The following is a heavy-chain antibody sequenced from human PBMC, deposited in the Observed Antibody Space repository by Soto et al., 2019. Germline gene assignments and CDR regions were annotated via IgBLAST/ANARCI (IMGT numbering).Heavy chain of an antibody. CDR2: IYYSGST. J-gene: IGHJ5*02. CDR3: ASIYDSSGYYYGNNWFDP. V-gene: IGHV4-31*11. CDR1: GASISNGDYY. D-gene: IGHD3-22*01. Sequence: SETLSLTCAVSGASISNGDYYWSWIRQHPGKGLEWIGYIYYSGSTCYNPSLKSRVTISVDTSKNQFSLKLSFVTAADTAVYYCASIYDSSGYYYGNNWFDPWGQGTLVTVSS.